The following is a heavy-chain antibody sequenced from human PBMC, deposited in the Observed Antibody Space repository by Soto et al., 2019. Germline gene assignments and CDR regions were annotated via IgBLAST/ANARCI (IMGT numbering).Heavy chain of an antibody. V-gene: IGHV4-59*01. CDR2: IHYSGST. Sequence: PSETLSLTCTVSGDSISNYYWGWIRQPPGKGLEWTGYIHYSGSTNYNPSLKSRVTISIDTPKNQFSLKVKSVTAADTAMYYCARGGLAARKGRWFDPWGQGTLVTVSS. J-gene: IGHJ5*02. CDR3: ARGGLAARKGRWFDP. D-gene: IGHD6-6*01. CDR1: GDSISNYY.